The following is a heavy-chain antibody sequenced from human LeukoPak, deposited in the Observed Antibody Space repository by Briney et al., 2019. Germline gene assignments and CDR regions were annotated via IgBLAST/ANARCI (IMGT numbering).Heavy chain of an antibody. V-gene: IGHV3-23*01. J-gene: IGHJ4*02. Sequence: QPGGSLRLSCAASGFTFSSYEMSWVRQAPGKGLEWVSAISGSGGSTYYADPVKGRFTISRDNSKNTLYLQMNSLRAEDTAVYNCAKDLGFPSGYYYDLDYWGQGTLVTVSS. D-gene: IGHD3-22*01. CDR3: AKDLGFPSGYYYDLDY. CDR1: GFTFSSYE. CDR2: ISGSGGST.